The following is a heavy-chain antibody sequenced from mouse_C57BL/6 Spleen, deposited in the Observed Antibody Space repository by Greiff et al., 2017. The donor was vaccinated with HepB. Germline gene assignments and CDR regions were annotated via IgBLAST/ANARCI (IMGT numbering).Heavy chain of an antibody. CDR2: INYDGSST. CDR3: AREGTGVYWYFDV. CDR1: GFTFSDYY. Sequence: EVQLVESEGGLVQPGSSMKLSCTASGFTFSDYYMAWVRQVPEKGLEWVANINYDGSSTYYLDSLKSRFIISRDNAKNILYLQMSSLKSEDTATYYCAREGTGVYWYFDVWGTGTTVTVSS. D-gene: IGHD4-1*01. V-gene: IGHV5-16*01. J-gene: IGHJ1*03.